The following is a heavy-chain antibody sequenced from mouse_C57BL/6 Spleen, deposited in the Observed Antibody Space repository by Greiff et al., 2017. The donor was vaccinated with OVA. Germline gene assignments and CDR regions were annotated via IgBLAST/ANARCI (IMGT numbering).Heavy chain of an antibody. CDR1: GFSLTSYG. CDR3: AKNRYYGSSHYAMDY. V-gene: IGHV2-5*01. Sequence: VMLVESGPGLVQPSQSLSITCTVSGFSLTSYGVHWVRQSPGKGLEWLGVIWRGGSTDYNAAFMSRLSITKDNSKSQVFFKMNSLQADDTAIYYCAKNRYYGSSHYAMDYWGQGTSVTVSS. J-gene: IGHJ4*01. D-gene: IGHD1-1*01. CDR2: IWRGGST.